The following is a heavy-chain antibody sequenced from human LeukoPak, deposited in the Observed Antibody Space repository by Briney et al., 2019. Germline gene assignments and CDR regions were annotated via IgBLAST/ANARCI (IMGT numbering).Heavy chain of an antibody. CDR3: ARVNYDILTGSYYYYGMDV. J-gene: IGHJ6*02. CDR1: GGTFSSYA. CDR2: IIPILGIA. V-gene: IGHV1-69*04. D-gene: IGHD3-9*01. Sequence: ASVKVSCKASGGTFSSYAISWVRQAPGQGLEWMGRIIPILGIANYAQKFQGRVTITADKSTSTAYMELSSLRPEDTAVYYCARVNYDILTGSYYYYGMDVWGQGTTVTVSS.